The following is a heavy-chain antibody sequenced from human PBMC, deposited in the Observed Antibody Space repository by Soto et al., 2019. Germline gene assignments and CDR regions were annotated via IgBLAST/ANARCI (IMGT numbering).Heavy chain of an antibody. Sequence: EVQLLESGGGFVQPGGSLRLSCAASGFTFSSYAMSWVRQAPGEGLEWVSAISGRGGSTYYADSVQGRFTIYRDKSKNTLYLQMNSLSAEDTAVYYCAKVRAIVATVGGWFDPWGQGTLVTVSS. CDR3: AKVRAIVATVGGWFDP. CDR1: GFTFSSYA. D-gene: IGHD5-12*01. J-gene: IGHJ5*02. CDR2: ISGRGGST. V-gene: IGHV3-23*01.